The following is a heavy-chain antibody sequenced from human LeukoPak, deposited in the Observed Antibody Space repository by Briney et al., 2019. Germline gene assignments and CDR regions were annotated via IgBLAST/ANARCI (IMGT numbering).Heavy chain of an antibody. J-gene: IGHJ5*02. CDR1: GFTVSSNY. CDR2: INHSGST. V-gene: IGHV4-34*01. CDR3: ASRRYYDFWSGYPRTNWFDP. D-gene: IGHD3-3*01. Sequence: GSLRLSCAASGFTVSSNYMSWVRQPPGKGLEWIGEINHSGSTNYNPSLKSRVTISVDTSKNQFSLKLSSVTAADTAVYYCASRRYYDFWSGYPRTNWFDPWGQGTLVTVSS.